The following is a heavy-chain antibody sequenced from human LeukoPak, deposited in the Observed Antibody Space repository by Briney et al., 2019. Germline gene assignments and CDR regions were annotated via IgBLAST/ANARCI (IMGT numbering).Heavy chain of an antibody. CDR1: NGSISDSNW. CDR2: VYRSGSP. J-gene: IGHJ5*02. V-gene: IGHV4-4*02. CDR3: ARVITSYFGVLGS. D-gene: IGHD3-10*01. Sequence: SETLSLTCAVSNGSISDSNWWTWVRQTPGKGLEWIGEVYRSGSPNYNPSLKSRVTMSVDKANNKLSLRPSSVTAADTGVYFCARVITSYFGVLGSWGQGALVTVSS.